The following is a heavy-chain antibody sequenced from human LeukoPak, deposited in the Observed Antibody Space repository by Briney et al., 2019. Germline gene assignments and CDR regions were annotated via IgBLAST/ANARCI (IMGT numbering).Heavy chain of an antibody. CDR3: ARGSSSGHPLDFDY. J-gene: IGHJ4*02. CDR2: IYTSGST. CDR1: GGSFSGYY. Sequence: KTSETLSLTCAVYGGSFSGYYWSWIRQPAGKGLEWIGRIYTSGSTNYNPSLKSRVTMSVDTSKNQFSLKLSSVTAADTAVYYCARGSSSGHPLDFDYWGQGTLVTVSS. V-gene: IGHV4-59*10. D-gene: IGHD6-19*01.